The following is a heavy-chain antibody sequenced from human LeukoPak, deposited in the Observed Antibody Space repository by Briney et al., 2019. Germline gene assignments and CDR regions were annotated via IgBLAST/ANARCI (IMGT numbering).Heavy chain of an antibody. D-gene: IGHD7-27*01. CDR2: ISGNGVST. CDR1: GFTFNYYG. J-gene: IGHJ4*02. Sequence: GGSLRLSCAASGFTFNYYGMSWVRQAPGEGLEWVSGISGNGVSTYYADSVKGRFTISRDNSKNTLYLQMNSLRAEDTAAYYCAKDGNWARFENWGQGTLVTVSS. CDR3: AKDGNWARFEN. V-gene: IGHV3-23*01.